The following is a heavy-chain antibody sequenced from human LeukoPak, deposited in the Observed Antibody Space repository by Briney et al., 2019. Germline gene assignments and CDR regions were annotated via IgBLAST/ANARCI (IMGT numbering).Heavy chain of an antibody. Sequence: GGSLRLSCAASGFTFSSYEMNWVRQAPGKGLEWVSYISSSGSTIYYADSVKGRFTISRDNAKNSLYLQMNSLRAEDTAAYYCARDPADYYDSSGYYYYYYGMDVWGQGTTVAVSS. CDR3: ARDPADYYDSSGYYYYYYGMDV. D-gene: IGHD3-22*01. CDR2: ISSSGSTI. J-gene: IGHJ6*02. V-gene: IGHV3-48*03. CDR1: GFTFSSYE.